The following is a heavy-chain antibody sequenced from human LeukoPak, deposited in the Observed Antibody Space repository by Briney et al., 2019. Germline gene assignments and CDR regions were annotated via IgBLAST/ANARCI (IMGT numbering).Heavy chain of an antibody. V-gene: IGHV3-23*01. Sequence: GGSLRLSCEVAGFTFSSYAMNWVRQAPGRGLEWVSGISGSGGTTYYADSVKGRFTISRDNSKNTLFLQMSRLRAEDTAIYYCARTFVSGDGYKVGYFDYWGQGTLVTVSS. CDR2: ISGSGGTT. CDR1: GFTFSSYA. CDR3: ARTFVSGDGYKVGYFDY. D-gene: IGHD5-24*01. J-gene: IGHJ4*02.